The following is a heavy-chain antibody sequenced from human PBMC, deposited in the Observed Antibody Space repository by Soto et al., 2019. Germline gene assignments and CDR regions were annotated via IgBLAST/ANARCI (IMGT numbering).Heavy chain of an antibody. V-gene: IGHV3-74*01. Sequence: PGGSLRLSCAASGFTFTNYWMHWVRQVPGKGLVWVSRIDGVGTGTSYSDSVRGRFTISRDNAENMLYLQMNSLRAEDTAVYYCITVCEYWGQGTLVTVSS. J-gene: IGHJ4*02. D-gene: IGHD1-20*01. CDR3: ITVCEY. CDR2: IDGVGTGT. CDR1: GFTFTNYW.